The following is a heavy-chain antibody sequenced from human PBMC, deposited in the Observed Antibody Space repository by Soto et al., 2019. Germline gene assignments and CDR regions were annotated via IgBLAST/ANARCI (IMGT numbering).Heavy chain of an antibody. V-gene: IGHV4-4*02. J-gene: IGHJ5*02. CDR2: IYHRGST. Sequence: QVQLQESGPGLVKPSGTLSLTCAVSGGSISSSNWWSWVRQPPGKGLEWIGEIYHRGSTNYNPSLRSRVTISVDKSKNQFALKLSSVTAADTAVYYCASKSSGYQRGWFDPWGQGTLVTVCS. CDR1: GGSISSSNW. CDR3: ASKSSGYQRGWFDP. D-gene: IGHD3-22*01.